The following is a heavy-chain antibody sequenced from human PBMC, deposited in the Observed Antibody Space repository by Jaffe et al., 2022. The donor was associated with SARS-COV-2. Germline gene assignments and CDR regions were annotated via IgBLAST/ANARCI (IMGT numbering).Heavy chain of an antibody. V-gene: IGHV1-18*01. D-gene: IGHD3-22*01. CDR2: INTYNGDT. CDR3: ARERGLIGYYATSDANWFDP. CDR1: GYTFTSYR. J-gene: IGHJ5*02. Sequence: QVQLVQSGAEVKKPGASVKVSCKASGYTFTSYRITWVRQAPGQGLEWMGWINTYNGDTKYAQNVQGRVTMTTDTSSTTAYMELRSLRSDDTAVYYCARERGLIGYYATSDANWFDPWGQGTLVTVSS.